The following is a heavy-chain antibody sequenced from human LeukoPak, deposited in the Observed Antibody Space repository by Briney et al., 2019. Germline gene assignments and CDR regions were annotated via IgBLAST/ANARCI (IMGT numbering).Heavy chain of an antibody. V-gene: IGHV4-39*07. Sequence: SETLSLTCTVSGGSISSSSYYWGWIRQPPGKGLEWIGSIYYSGSTYYNPSLKSRVTISVDTSKNQFSLKLSSVTAADTAVYYCARDSPYSSGWSARYNWFDPWGQGTLVTVSS. CDR3: ARDSPYSSGWSARYNWFDP. CDR2: IYYSGST. CDR1: GGSISSSSYY. J-gene: IGHJ5*02. D-gene: IGHD6-19*01.